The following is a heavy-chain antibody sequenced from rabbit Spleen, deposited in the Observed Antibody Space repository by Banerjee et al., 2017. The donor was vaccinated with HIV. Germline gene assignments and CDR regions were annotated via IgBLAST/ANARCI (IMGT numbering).Heavy chain of an antibody. CDR2: MNTVSGNA. J-gene: IGHJ4*01. V-gene: IGHV1S45*01. D-gene: IGHD1-1*01. Sequence: QEQLEESGGGLVKPEGSLTLTCKASGFSFSDRDVMCWVRQAPGKGLQWIGCMNTVSGNAVYATWAKGRFPISRTSSTTVALRMTSLTAADTATYFCARDLPDVIGWNLDLWGPGTLVTVS. CDR1: GFSFSDRDV. CDR3: ARDLPDVIGWNLDL.